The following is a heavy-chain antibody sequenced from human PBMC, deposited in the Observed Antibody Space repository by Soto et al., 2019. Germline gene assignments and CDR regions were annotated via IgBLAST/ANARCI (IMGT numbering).Heavy chain of an antibody. V-gene: IGHV3-23*01. CDR1: GFTFSSYA. J-gene: IGHJ6*02. D-gene: IGHD6-19*01. CDR3: AKXRGISGWYYYYGMDV. Sequence: EVQLLESGGGLVQPGGSLRLSCAASGFTFSSYAMSWVRQAPGKGLEWVSSIVGSGGNIHYADSVKGRFTISRDNSKNTLYXXXXSXXAEDTAVYYCAKXRGISGWYYYYGMDVWGQGTKVTVSS. CDR2: IVGSGGNI.